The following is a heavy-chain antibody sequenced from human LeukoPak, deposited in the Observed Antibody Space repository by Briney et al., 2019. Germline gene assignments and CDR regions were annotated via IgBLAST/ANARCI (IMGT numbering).Heavy chain of an antibody. CDR3: ARFGVRGVITYYYYYMDV. CDR1: GGSFSGYY. D-gene: IGHD3-10*01. Sequence: SETLSLTCAVYGGSFSGYYWSWIRQPPGKGLEWIGEINHSGSTNYNPSLKSRVTISVDTSKNQFSLKLSSVTAADTAVYYCARFGVRGVITYYYYYMDVWGKGTTVTVSS. J-gene: IGHJ6*03. V-gene: IGHV4-34*01. CDR2: INHSGST.